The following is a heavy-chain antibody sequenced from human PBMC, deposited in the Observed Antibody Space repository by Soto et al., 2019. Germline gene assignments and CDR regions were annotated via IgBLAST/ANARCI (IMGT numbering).Heavy chain of an antibody. V-gene: IGHV2-26*01. CDR1: GLSITDSEMG. CDR2: IDSSGEK. D-gene: IGHD6-19*01. J-gene: IGHJ5*02. CDR3: ARRHLAVAVSPWFDP. Sequence: QVTLKESGPVLVKPTETLTLRCTASGLSITDSEMGVSCIRQPPGQPLEWLAHIDSSGEKSYRTFLKSRLAISKDTSKSQIVLTMTNMDPADTATYYCARRHLAVAVSPWFDPWGQGIPVTVSS.